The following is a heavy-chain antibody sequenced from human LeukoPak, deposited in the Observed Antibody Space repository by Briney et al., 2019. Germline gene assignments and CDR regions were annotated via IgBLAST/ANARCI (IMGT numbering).Heavy chain of an antibody. CDR1: CVSMSSVMYL. J-gene: IGHJ4*02. CDR3: ARGWQLGMATIRDY. D-gene: IGHD5-24*01. Sequence: SETLSLTCTVSCVSMSSVMYLWSLIRQPAGKGVEWIVRIYTSGSTTYNPSLKSRVPISVATSKNKFYLKLSSVTAAATAAYYCARGWQLGMATIRDYWGQGKLVTVSS. CDR2: IYTSGST. V-gene: IGHV4-61*02.